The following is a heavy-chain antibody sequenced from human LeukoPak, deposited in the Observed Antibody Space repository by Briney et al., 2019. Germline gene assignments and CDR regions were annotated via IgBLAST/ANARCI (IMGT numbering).Heavy chain of an antibody. D-gene: IGHD2-21*02. CDR3: ARHGPVVTATDAFDL. CDR2: IYYSGST. J-gene: IGHJ3*01. Sequence: SETLSLTCAVYGGSFSGYYWSWIRQPPGKGLEWIGSIYYSGSTYYNPSLKSRVTISVDTSKNQFSLKLSSVTAADTAVYYCARHGPVVTATDAFDLWGQGTMVTVSS. V-gene: IGHV4-34*01. CDR1: GGSFSGYY.